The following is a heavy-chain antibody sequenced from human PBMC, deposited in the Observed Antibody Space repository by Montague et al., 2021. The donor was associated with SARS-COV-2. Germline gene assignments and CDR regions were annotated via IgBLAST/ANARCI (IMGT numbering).Heavy chain of an antibody. CDR2: IYYSGGT. CDR3: ARGMIRGVTTPFDY. D-gene: IGHD3-10*01. CDR1: SGSIISSGYY. J-gene: IGHJ4*02. Sequence: SETLSLTCSVSSGSIISSGYYWGWIRQPPGKELEWIGNIYYSGGTYYXPSLQSRGTISVDTSKNHLSLRLSSVTAADTAVYFCARGMIRGVTTPFDYWGQGSQVTVSS. V-gene: IGHV4-39*07.